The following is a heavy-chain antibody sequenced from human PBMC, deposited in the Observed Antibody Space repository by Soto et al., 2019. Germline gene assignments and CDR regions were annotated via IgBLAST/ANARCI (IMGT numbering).Heavy chain of an antibody. Sequence: GVSLRLSCAASGFTFSSYAMHWVHQAPGKGLEWVAVISYDGSNKYYADSVKGRFTISRDNSKNTLYLQMNSLRAEDTAVYYCARGRQLVFDYWGQGTLVTVSS. D-gene: IGHD5-18*01. CDR1: GFTFSSYA. V-gene: IGHV3-30-3*01. CDR2: ISYDGSNK. J-gene: IGHJ4*02. CDR3: ARGRQLVFDY.